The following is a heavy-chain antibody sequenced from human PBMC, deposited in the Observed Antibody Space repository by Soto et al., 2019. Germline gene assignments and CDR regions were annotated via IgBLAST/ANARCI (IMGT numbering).Heavy chain of an antibody. V-gene: IGHV3-15*07. D-gene: IGHD2-15*01. CDR3: TTGSVEGV. J-gene: IGHJ6*02. CDR1: GFSFSNAW. Sequence: EVQLVESGGGLVKPGGSLRLSCAASGFSFSNAWMNWVRQAPGKGLEWVGGIKRRIDGEATDYDGPGKGRFTVFRDDSKSALYLQMNSLIGDDTAVYYCTTGSVEGVWGQGTTVTVS. CDR2: IKRRIDGEAT.